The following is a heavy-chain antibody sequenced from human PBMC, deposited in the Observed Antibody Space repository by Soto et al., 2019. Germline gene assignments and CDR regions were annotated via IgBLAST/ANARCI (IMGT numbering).Heavy chain of an antibody. CDR3: ARGRDEYKLGNV. Sequence: QVQLQQWGAGLLKPSETLSLTCAVSGGSLSDYYWPWIRQSPGKGLEWIGEIHPSGSTNYNPSLRSRVTISVDTSKNQVYLKLTSLTAADTAVYYCARGRDEYKLGNVWGQGTTVTVSS. CDR2: IHPSGST. J-gene: IGHJ6*02. CDR1: GGSLSDYY. D-gene: IGHD1-1*01. V-gene: IGHV4-34*01.